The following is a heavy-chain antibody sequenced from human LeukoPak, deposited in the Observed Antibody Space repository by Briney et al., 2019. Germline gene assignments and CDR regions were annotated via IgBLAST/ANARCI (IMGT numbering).Heavy chain of an antibody. CDR2: ISAYNGNT. D-gene: IGHD1-26*01. V-gene: IGHV1-18*01. CDR3: ARGVDSGSYYVMDY. CDR1: GYTFTSYG. J-gene: IGHJ4*02. Sequence: GASVKVSCKASGYTFTSYGIIWVRQAPGQGLEWMGWISAYNGNTNYAQKLQGRVTMTTDTSTNTAYMELRSLRSDDTAMYYCARGVDSGSYYVMDYWGQGTLVTVSS.